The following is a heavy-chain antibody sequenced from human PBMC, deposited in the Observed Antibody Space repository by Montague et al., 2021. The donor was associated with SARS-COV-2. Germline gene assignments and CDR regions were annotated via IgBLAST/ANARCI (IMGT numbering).Heavy chain of an antibody. CDR2: IYHSGST. V-gene: IGHV4-4*02. CDR1: GGSISSSYW. CDR3: ARKHCSGGSCSHFDY. Sequence: SETLSLTCAVSGGSISSSYWWTWVRQPPGKGLEWIGEIYHSGSTNYNSSLRSRVTISVDKSKNQSSLKLSSVTAADTAIYYCARKHCSGGSCSHFDYWGQGTLVTVSS. J-gene: IGHJ4*02. D-gene: IGHD2-15*01.